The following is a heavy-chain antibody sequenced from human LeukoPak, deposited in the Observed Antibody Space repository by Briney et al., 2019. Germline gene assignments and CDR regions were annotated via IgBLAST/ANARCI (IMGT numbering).Heavy chain of an antibody. Sequence: SETLSLTCTVSPGSITSNTYYWGWIRQPPGEGLEWLRSLYYGWSTNSNPSLKSRVPISVETSKNQLSLRLRCVTAAETDVYYCSRGSRGYGYLGYWGQGALVTVSS. CDR2: LYYGWST. V-gene: IGHV4-39*01. J-gene: IGHJ4*02. D-gene: IGHD5-12*01. CDR1: PGSITSNTYY. CDR3: SRGSRGYGYLGY.